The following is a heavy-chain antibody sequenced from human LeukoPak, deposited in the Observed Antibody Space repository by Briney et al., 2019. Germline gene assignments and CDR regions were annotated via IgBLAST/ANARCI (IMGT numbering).Heavy chain of an antibody. CDR1: GGSISSYY. J-gene: IGHJ5*02. V-gene: IGHV4-59*01. Sequence: SETLSLTCTVSGGSISSYYWSWIRQPPGKGLEWIGYIYYSGSTNYNPSLKSRVTISVDTSKNQFSLKLSSVTAADTAVYYCARVFTMVRGVWFDPWGQGTLVTVSS. CDR3: ARVFTMVRGVWFDP. D-gene: IGHD3-10*01. CDR2: IYYSGST.